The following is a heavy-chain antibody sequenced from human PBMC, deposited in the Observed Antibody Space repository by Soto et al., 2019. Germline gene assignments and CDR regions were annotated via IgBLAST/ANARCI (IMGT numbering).Heavy chain of an antibody. D-gene: IGHD1-26*01. V-gene: IGHV4-59*01. CDR1: GGSISSYY. CDR3: ARAPGGIVGATMAWFDP. CDR2: IYYSGST. Sequence: WETLSLTCTVSGGSISSYYWSWIRQPPGKGLEWIGYIYYSGSTNYNPSLKSRVTISVDTSKNQFSLKLSSVTAADTAVYYCARAPGGIVGATMAWFDPWGQGTLVTVSS. J-gene: IGHJ5*02.